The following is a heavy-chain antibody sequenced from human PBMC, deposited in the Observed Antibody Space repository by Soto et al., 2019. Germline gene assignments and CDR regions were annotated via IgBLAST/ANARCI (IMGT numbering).Heavy chain of an antibody. V-gene: IGHV2-5*02. Sequence: QITLKESGPPLMRPTQTLTLTCTFSGFSLSSSGVGVGWIRQPPGKALEWLALIYWDDDKRYSPSLKSRLTITKDTSKNQVVLTLTKLDTVDTATYYCARGGWTTYYSPFFDYWGQGTLVTVSS. CDR1: GFSLSSSGVG. CDR2: IYWDDDK. J-gene: IGHJ4*02. CDR3: ARGGWTTYYSPFFDY. D-gene: IGHD3-10*01.